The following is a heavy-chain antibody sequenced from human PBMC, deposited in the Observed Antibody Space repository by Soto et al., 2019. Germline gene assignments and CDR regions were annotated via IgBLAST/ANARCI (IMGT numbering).Heavy chain of an antibody. Sequence: ASVKVSCKASGYTFTSYDINWVRQATGQGLEWMGWMNPNSGNTGYAQKFQGRVTMTRNTSVSTAYMELSSLRSEDTAVYYCARGDFWSCYYIYYYYYYTDVPGTATTVT. D-gene: IGHD3-3*01. CDR3: ARGDFWSCYYIYYYYYYTDV. CDR1: GYTFTSYD. J-gene: IGHJ6*03. V-gene: IGHV1-8*01. CDR2: MNPNSGNT.